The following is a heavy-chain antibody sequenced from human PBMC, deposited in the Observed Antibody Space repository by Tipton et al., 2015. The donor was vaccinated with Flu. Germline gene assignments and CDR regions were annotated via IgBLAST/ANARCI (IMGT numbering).Heavy chain of an antibody. CDR1: GFTFSSYA. CDR3: AKVRTAVVAQRRYFDY. D-gene: IGHD6-19*01. CDR2: ISGSGGST. Sequence: SLRLSCAASGFTFSSYAMSWVRQAPGKGLEWVSAISGSGGSTYYADSVKGRFTISRDNSKNTLYLQMNSLRAEDTAVYYCAKVRTAVVAQRRYFDYWGQGTLVTVSS. V-gene: IGHV3-23*01. J-gene: IGHJ4*02.